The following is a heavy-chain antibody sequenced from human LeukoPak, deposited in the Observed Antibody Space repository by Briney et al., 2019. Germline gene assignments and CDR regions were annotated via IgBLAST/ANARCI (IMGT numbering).Heavy chain of an antibody. Sequence: GGSLRLSCAASGFTFSSYAMIWVRQAPGKGLERVSSIGGSGATSYYADSVKGRFTISRDNSKNTLYLQMNSLRAEDTAVYYCAKRDSPKGSGSHYFDYWGQGTLVTVSS. CDR1: GFTFSSYA. CDR2: IGGSGATS. D-gene: IGHD6-19*01. CDR3: AKRDSPKGSGSHYFDY. J-gene: IGHJ4*02. V-gene: IGHV3-23*01.